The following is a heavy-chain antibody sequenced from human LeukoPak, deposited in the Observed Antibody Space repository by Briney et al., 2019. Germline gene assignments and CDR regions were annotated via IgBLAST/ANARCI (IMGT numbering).Heavy chain of an antibody. CDR3: ARETDFWSGHYYFDY. CDR1: GGTFSSYT. J-gene: IGHJ4*02. Sequence: SVKVSCKASGGTFSSYTISWVRQAPGEGLEWMGRIIPILGIANYAQKFQGRVTITADKSTSTAYMELSSLRSEDTAVYYCARETDFWSGHYYFDYWGQGTLVTVSS. V-gene: IGHV1-69*04. D-gene: IGHD3-3*01. CDR2: IIPILGIA.